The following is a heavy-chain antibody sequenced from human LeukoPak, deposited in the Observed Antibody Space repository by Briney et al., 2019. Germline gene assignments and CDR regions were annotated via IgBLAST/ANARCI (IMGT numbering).Heavy chain of an antibody. J-gene: IGHJ6*03. CDR3: ARAPTWGGLVSYYYMDV. D-gene: IGHD3-10*01. CDR2: MNINSGST. Sequence: ASAKVSCKASRYTFSNYDVKCVRHGRRGGLERGGWMNINSGSTGYAQKCQGRVTMTRDTSITTAYTELSSLTSEDTAVYYCARAPTWGGLVSYYYMDVWGKGPTVTISS. V-gene: IGHV1-8*01. CDR1: RYTFSNYD.